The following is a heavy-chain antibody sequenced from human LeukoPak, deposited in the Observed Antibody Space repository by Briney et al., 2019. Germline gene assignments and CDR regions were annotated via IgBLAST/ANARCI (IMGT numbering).Heavy chain of an antibody. J-gene: IGHJ4*02. CDR3: ARTRYSSSWYYFDY. V-gene: IGHV4-59*01. CDR2: IYYRGST. D-gene: IGHD6-13*01. CDR1: VGSISSYY. Sequence: SETLSLTRTFSVGSISSYYWSWLRQPPGKGLEWIGYIYYRGSTNYNPTLKSRVTISVDTSKNQFSLKLSSVTAADTAVYYCARTRYSSSWYYFDYWGQGTLVTVSS.